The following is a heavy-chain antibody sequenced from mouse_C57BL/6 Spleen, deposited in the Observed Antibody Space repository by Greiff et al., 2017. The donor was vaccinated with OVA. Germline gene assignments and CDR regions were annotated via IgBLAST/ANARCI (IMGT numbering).Heavy chain of an antibody. J-gene: IGHJ2*01. CDR2: INPNNGGT. CDR3: ARYYDWGYFDY. D-gene: IGHD2-4*01. V-gene: IGHV1-26*01. CDR1: GYTFTDYY. Sequence: VQLQQSGPELVKPGASVKISCKASGYTFTDYYMNWVKQSHGKSLEWIGDINPNNGGTSYNQKFKGKATLTVDKSSSTAYMELRSLTSEDSAVYYCARYYDWGYFDYWGQGTTLTVSS.